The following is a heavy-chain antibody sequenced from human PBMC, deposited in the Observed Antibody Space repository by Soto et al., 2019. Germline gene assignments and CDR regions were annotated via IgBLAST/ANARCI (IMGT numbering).Heavy chain of an antibody. CDR2: VNSDGTST. CDR3: ARAQLRDGSTSDAFDM. CDR1: GFSFSSYW. Sequence: GGSLRLSCAASGFSFSSYWMHWVRQCPGKGLVWVSRVNSDGTSTTYADSVKGRFTISRDNAKSTLYLQMNSLRAEDTAVYYCARAQLRDGSTSDAFDMWGQGIMVTVSS. J-gene: IGHJ3*02. D-gene: IGHD5-12*01. V-gene: IGHV3-74*01.